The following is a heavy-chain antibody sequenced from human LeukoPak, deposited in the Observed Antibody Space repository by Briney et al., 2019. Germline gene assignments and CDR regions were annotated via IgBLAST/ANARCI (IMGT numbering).Heavy chain of an antibody. J-gene: IGHJ4*02. CDR2: MYTSGTT. V-gene: IGHV4-61*09. CDR3: EREVLLWFGGMRPPSSFFDY. CDR1: GGSISSGGHY. Sequence: SQTLSLTCNVSGGSISSGGHYWSWIRQPAGKGLERMGHMYTSGTTDYNPSRKSRDSMSVDTSSNLFSLKLSSVTAADTAVYYCEREVLLWFGGMRPPSSFFDYWGQGALVTVSS. D-gene: IGHD3-10*01.